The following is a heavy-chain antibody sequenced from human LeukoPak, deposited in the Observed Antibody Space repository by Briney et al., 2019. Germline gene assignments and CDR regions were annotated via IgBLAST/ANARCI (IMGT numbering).Heavy chain of an antibody. J-gene: IGHJ4*02. CDR3: ARCQKRYSSSGTYYFDY. D-gene: IGHD6-13*01. CDR1: GFTFSSYA. CDR2: ISYDGSNK. Sequence: PGGSLRLSCAASGFTFSSYAMHWVRQAPGKGLEWVAVISYDGSNKYYADSVKGRFTISRDNSENTLYLQMNSLRAEDTAVYYCARCQKRYSSSGTYYFDYWGQGTLVTVSS. V-gene: IGHV3-30-3*01.